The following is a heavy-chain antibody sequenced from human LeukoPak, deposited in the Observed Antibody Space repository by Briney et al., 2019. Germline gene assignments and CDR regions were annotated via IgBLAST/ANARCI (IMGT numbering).Heavy chain of an antibody. J-gene: IGHJ4*02. CDR2: ICPGDFDT. Sequence: GESLKISCKGSGYSFTSYWIGWVRQMPGKGLEWMGIICPGDFDTRYSPSFQGQVTISADKSISTAYLQWSSLKASDTAMYYCARRVGYCSGGSCYFDYWGQGTLVTVSS. CDR1: GYSFTSYW. V-gene: IGHV5-51*01. CDR3: ARRVGYCSGGSCYFDY. D-gene: IGHD2-15*01.